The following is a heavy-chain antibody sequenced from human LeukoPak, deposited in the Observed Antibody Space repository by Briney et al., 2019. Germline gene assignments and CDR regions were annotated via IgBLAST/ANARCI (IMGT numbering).Heavy chain of an antibody. Sequence: ASVKVSCKASGYTFTSYYMHWVRQAPGQGLEWMGIINPSGGSTSYAQKFQGRVTMTRDTSTSTVYMELSSLRSEDTAVYYCARDMAVITFGGVIVNPIDYWGQGTLVTVSS. CDR3: ARDMAVITFGGVIVNPIDY. V-gene: IGHV1-46*01. CDR1: GYTFTSYY. CDR2: INPSGGST. D-gene: IGHD3-16*02. J-gene: IGHJ4*02.